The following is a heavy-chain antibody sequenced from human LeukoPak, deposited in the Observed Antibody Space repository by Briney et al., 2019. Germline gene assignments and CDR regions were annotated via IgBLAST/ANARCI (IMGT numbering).Heavy chain of an antibody. D-gene: IGHD3-22*01. CDR3: ARVYPYYYDSSGYLFDY. J-gene: IGHJ4*02. V-gene: IGHV1-2*02. CDR1: GYTFTGYY. CDR2: INPNSGGT. Sequence: GASVKVSCKASGYTFTGYYMHWVRQAPGQGLEWMGWINPNSGGTNYAQRFQGRVTMTRDTSISTAYMELSRLRSDDTAVYYCARVYPYYYDSSGYLFDYWGQGTLVTVSS.